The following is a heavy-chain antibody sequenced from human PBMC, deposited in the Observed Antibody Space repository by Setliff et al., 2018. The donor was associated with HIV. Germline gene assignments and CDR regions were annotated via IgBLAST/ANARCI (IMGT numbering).Heavy chain of an antibody. V-gene: IGHV3-7*01. D-gene: IGHD6-19*01. Sequence: GGSLRLSCAASGFTLSGYWLSWVRQAPGKGLEWVASIKQDGSEKYYVDSLKGRFAISRDNAKNSLYLQMNSLRAEDTAVYYCTRMISPRANKYSSGWFDYWGQGTLVTVSS. CDR2: IKQDGSEK. CDR3: TRMISPRANKYSSGWFDY. J-gene: IGHJ4*02. CDR1: GFTLSGYW.